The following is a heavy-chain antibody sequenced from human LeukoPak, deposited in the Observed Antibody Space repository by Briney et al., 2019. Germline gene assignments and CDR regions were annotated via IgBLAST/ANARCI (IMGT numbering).Heavy chain of an antibody. CDR2: ISSSSTTI. V-gene: IGHV3-48*02. CDR1: VFTFSSYY. J-gene: IGHJ4*02. D-gene: IGHD3-16*01. CDR3: ARDAPGGGVYFDD. Sequence: GGSLRLSCAASVFTFSSYYMNWVRQAPGKGLEWVSFISSSSTTIYYADSVKGRFTISRDNAKNSLYLQMDSLRDEDTAVYYCARDAPGGGVYFDDWGQGTLVTVSS.